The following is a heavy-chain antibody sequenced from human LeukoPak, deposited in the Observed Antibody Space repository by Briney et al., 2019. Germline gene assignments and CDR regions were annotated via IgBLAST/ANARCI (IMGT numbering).Heavy chain of an antibody. CDR2: IYSGGST. Sequence: GGSLRLSCAASGFTVSSNYMSWVRQAPGKGLEWVSVIYSGGSTYYADSVKGRFTISRDNSKNTLYLQMNSLRAEDTAVYYCASGGSYSPNDAFDIWGQGTMVTVSS. D-gene: IGHD1-26*01. J-gene: IGHJ3*02. CDR1: GFTVSSNY. V-gene: IGHV3-53*01. CDR3: ASGGSYSPNDAFDI.